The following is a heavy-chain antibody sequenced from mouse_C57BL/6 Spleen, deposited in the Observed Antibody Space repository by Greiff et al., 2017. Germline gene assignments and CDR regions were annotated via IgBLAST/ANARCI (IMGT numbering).Heavy chain of an antibody. CDR2: IYPGSGST. D-gene: IGHD2-4*01. CDR1: GYTFTSYW. V-gene: IGHV1-55*01. CDR3: ARGYDSFDY. Sequence: QVHVKQSGAELVKPGASVKMSCKASGYTFTSYWITWVKQRPGQGLEWIGDIYPGSGSTNYNEKFKSKATLTVDTSSSTAYMQLSSLTSEDSAVYYCARGYDSFDYWGQGTTLTVSS. J-gene: IGHJ2*01.